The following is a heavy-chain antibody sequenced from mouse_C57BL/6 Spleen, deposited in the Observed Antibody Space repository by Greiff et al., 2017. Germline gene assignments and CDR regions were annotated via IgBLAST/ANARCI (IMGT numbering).Heavy chain of an antibody. CDR2: ISYSGST. CDR1: GYSITSDY. D-gene: IGHD2-3*01. Sequence: DVQLQESGPGLAKPSQTLSLTCPVTGYSITSDYWNWIRKFPGNKLEYMGYISYSGSTYYNPSLKSRITITRDTSKNQYYLQLNSVTTEDTATYYCARFDYDGYLYFDYWGQGTTLTVSS. V-gene: IGHV3-8*01. CDR3: ARFDYDGYLYFDY. J-gene: IGHJ2*01.